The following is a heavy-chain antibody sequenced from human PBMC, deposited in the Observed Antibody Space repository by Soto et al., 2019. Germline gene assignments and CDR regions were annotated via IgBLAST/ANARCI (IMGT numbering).Heavy chain of an antibody. D-gene: IGHD5-12*01. V-gene: IGHV1-18*04. CDR3: ARVGRSGYDEETTWVDP. J-gene: IGHJ5*02. Sequence: GASVKVSCKASGYTFTSYGISWVRQAPGQGLEWMGWISAYNGNTNYAQKLQGRVTMTTDTSTSTAYMELRSLRSDDTAVYYCARVGRSGYDEETTWVDPWGQGTLVTVSS. CDR1: GYTFTSYG. CDR2: ISAYNGNT.